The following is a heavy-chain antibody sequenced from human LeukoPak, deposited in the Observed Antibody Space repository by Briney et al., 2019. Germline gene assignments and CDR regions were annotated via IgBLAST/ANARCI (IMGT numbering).Heavy chain of an antibody. CDR3: TRGPRGYSGYDLDY. Sequence: GGSLRLSCAASGFTFSDYYMSWIRQAPGKGLEWVSYISSSGSTIYYADSVKGRFTISRDNAKNSLYLQMNSLKTEDTAVYYCTRGPRGYSGYDLDYWGQGTLVTVSS. V-gene: IGHV3-11*01. CDR1: GFTFSDYY. CDR2: ISSSGSTI. D-gene: IGHD5-12*01. J-gene: IGHJ4*02.